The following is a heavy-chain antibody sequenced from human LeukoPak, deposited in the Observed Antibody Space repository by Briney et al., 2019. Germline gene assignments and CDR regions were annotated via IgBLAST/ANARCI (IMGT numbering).Heavy chain of an antibody. J-gene: IGHJ4*02. CDR2: ISWNSGSI. D-gene: IGHD1-14*01. V-gene: IGHV3-9*01. Sequence: GRSLRLSCAASGFTFDDYTMHWVRQAPGKGLEWVSGISWNSGSIGYADSVKGRFTISRDNAKNSLYLQMSSLRGEDTALYYCAKDRRNDFDYWGQGTLVTVSS. CDR1: GFTFDDYT. CDR3: AKDRRNDFDY.